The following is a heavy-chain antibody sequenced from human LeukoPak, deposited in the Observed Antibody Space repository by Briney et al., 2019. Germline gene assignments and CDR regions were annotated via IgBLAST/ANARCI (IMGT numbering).Heavy chain of an antibody. Sequence: ASVKVSCKASGYTFTNYYIHWVRQAPGQGLEWMGWINPNSGGTNYAQKFQGRVTMTRDTSISTAYMELSRLRSDDTAVYYCARDREYCGGDCYFGDAFDIWGQGTMVTVSS. CDR2: INPNSGGT. D-gene: IGHD2-21*02. CDR3: ARDREYCGGDCYFGDAFDI. V-gene: IGHV1-2*02. CDR1: GYTFTNYY. J-gene: IGHJ3*02.